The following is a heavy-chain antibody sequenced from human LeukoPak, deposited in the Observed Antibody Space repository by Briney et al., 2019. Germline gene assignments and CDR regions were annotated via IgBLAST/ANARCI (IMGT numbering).Heavy chain of an antibody. Sequence: ASVKVSCRASGYTFTNYGISWVRQAPGQGLEWMGWISAYNGHTNYAQKFQGRVTMTTDTSTNTAYMELRSLRSDDTAVYYCARKAYDILTGYYKDAFDIWGQGTMVTVSS. V-gene: IGHV1-18*01. CDR2: ISAYNGHT. D-gene: IGHD3-9*01. J-gene: IGHJ3*02. CDR1: GYTFTNYG. CDR3: ARKAYDILTGYYKDAFDI.